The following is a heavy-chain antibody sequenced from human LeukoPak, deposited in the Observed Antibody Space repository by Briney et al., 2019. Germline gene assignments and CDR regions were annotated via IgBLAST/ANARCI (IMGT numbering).Heavy chain of an antibody. D-gene: IGHD3-22*01. V-gene: IGHV3-23*01. Sequence: GGSLRLSCTASGFTFSSYAMSWVRQAPGKGLEWVSTMSGSGDSTYYADSVKGRFTVSRDNSKNTLYLQMNSLRAEDTAVYFCANPDSSGFYFSIRFDFWGQGTLVSVSS. J-gene: IGHJ4*02. CDR3: ANPDSSGFYFSIRFDF. CDR1: GFTFSSYA. CDR2: MSGSGDST.